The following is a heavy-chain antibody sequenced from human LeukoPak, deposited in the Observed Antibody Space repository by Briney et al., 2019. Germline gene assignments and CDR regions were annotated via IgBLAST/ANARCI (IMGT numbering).Heavy chain of an antibody. CDR1: GFTFSSYA. CDR3: ARDPYSGAYGNTYYYYMDV. Sequence: GGSLRLSCAASGFTFSSYAMSWVRQAPGKGLEWISSITTSSTYTFYADSVKGRFTISRDNARNSLYLQMNSLTAEDTAVYYCARDPYSGAYGNTYYYYMDVWGKGTTVTISS. D-gene: IGHD1-26*01. J-gene: IGHJ6*03. V-gene: IGHV3-21*01. CDR2: ITTSSTYT.